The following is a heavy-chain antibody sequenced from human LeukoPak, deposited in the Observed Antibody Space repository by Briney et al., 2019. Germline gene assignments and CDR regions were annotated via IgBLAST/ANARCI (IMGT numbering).Heavy chain of an antibody. J-gene: IGHJ5*02. Sequence: KPSETLSLTCTVSGDSISTYYWSWIRQPPGKGLEWIGYIYYTGSTNYNPSLKSRVTISVDTSKNQFSLELSSVTAADTAVYYCARLGGRFGYSFSSWGQGTLVSVSS. CDR2: IYYTGST. V-gene: IGHV4-59*08. CDR1: GDSISTYY. CDR3: ARLGGRFGYSFSS. D-gene: IGHD5-18*01.